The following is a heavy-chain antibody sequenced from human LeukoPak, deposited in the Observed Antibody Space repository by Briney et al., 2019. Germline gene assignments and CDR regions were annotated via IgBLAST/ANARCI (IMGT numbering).Heavy chain of an antibody. CDR2: ISSSSSYI. D-gene: IGHD5-18*01. J-gene: IGHJ5*02. Sequence: GGSPRLSCAAPGFTFSSYSMNWVRQAPGKGLEWVSSISSSSSYIYYADSVKGRFTISRDNAKNSLYLQMNSLRAEDTAVYYCAREGYGGWFDPWGQGTLVTVSS. V-gene: IGHV3-21*01. CDR3: AREGYGGWFDP. CDR1: GFTFSSYS.